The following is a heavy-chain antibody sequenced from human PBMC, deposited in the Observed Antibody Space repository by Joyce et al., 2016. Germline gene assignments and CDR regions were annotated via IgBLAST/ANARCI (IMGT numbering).Heavy chain of an antibody. Sequence: QVQLVESGGGLVKPGGSLRLSCAASGFTCNDYYMSWIRQAPGKGLEWFSYISGSSGYTNYADSVKARFTISRYNAKNSLYLQMNSLRADDTAVYYCARAGRGDLGDYFDYWGQGALVTVSS. V-gene: IGHV3-11*06. CDR2: ISGSSGYT. D-gene: IGHD2-21*02. J-gene: IGHJ4*02. CDR3: ARAGRGDLGDYFDY. CDR1: GFTCNDYY.